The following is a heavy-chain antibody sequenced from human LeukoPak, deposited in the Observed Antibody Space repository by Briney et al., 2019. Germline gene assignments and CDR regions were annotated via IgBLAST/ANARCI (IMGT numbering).Heavy chain of an antibody. J-gene: IGHJ3*02. D-gene: IGHD5-24*01. V-gene: IGHV3-9*01. CDR3: ANDIAPQMATIRFDI. CDR2: ISWNSGSI. CDR1: GFTFDDYA. Sequence: PGRSLRLSCAASGFTFDDYAVHWVRQAPGKGLEWVSGISWNSGSIGYADSVKGRFTISRDNAKNSLYLQMNSLRAEDTALYYCANDIAPQMATIRFDIWGQGTMVTVSS.